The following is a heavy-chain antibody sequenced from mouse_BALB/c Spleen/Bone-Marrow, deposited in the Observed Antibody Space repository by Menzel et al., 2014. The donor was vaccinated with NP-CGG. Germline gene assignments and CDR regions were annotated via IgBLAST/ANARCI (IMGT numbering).Heavy chain of an antibody. J-gene: IGHJ3*01. CDR2: IDPANGNT. V-gene: IGHV14-3*02. CDR1: GFNFKDTY. CDR3: TRLDLCAY. Sequence: EVKLVESGAELVKPGAPVKLSCTASGFNFKDTYMHWVKRRPEQGLEWIGRIDPANGNTKYDPKFQGKATITADTSSNTAYLQISSLTSEDTAIYYCTRLDLCAYWGEGALVTVSA.